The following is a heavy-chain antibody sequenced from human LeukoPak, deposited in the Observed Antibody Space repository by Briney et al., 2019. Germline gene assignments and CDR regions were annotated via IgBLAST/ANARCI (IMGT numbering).Heavy chain of an antibody. V-gene: IGHV3-48*03. D-gene: IGHD6-19*01. J-gene: IGHJ3*02. CDR3: ARDQIAVAGNAFDI. Sequence: PGGSLRLSCAASGFTFSNYAMNWVRQAPGKGLEWISYIKSGGSTIYYADSVKGRFTISRDNAKNSLSLQMNSLRAEDTAVYYCARDQIAVAGNAFDIWGQGTMVTVSS. CDR1: GFTFSNYA. CDR2: IKSGGSTI.